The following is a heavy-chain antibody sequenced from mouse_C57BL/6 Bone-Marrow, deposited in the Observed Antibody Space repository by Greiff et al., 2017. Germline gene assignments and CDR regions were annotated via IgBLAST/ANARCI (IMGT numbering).Heavy chain of an antibody. Sequence: QVQLQQSGAELVKPGASVTLSCKASGYTFTSYWMHWVKQRPGRGLEWIGRIDPNSGGTKYHEKFKSKATLTVDKPSSSAYMQLSSLTSEDSAVYYCARSPYGNYFYYAMDYWGQGTSVTVSS. CDR3: ARSPYGNYFYYAMDY. V-gene: IGHV1-72*01. D-gene: IGHD2-1*01. J-gene: IGHJ4*01. CDR1: GYTFTSYW. CDR2: IDPNSGGT.